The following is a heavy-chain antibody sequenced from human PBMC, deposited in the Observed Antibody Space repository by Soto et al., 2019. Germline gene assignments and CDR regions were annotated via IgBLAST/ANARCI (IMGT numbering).Heavy chain of an antibody. Sequence: ASVKVSCTASGSSFTSYGIGLGRQATGQGLEWMGWISAYNGNTNYAQKLQGRVTMTTDTSTSTAYMELRSLRSDDTAVYYCARDCGDYDNWFDPWGQATLVSV. D-gene: IGHD4-17*01. J-gene: IGHJ5*02. V-gene: IGHV1-18*01. CDR3: ARDCGDYDNWFDP. CDR2: ISAYNGNT. CDR1: GSSFTSYG.